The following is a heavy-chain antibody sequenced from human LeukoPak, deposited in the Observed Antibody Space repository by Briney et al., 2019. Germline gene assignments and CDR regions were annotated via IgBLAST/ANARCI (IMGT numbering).Heavy chain of an antibody. Sequence: GGSLRLSCAASGFTFSNYDMHWVRQATGKGLEWVSAIGTAGDTYYPGSVKGRFTISRENAKNSLYLQMNSLRAGDTAVYYCARVSSKATVRGLITKKNYFYYYMDVWGKGTTVTISS. V-gene: IGHV3-13*01. CDR2: IGTAGDT. CDR1: GFTFSNYD. J-gene: IGHJ6*03. CDR3: ARVSSKATVRGLITKKNYFYYYMDV. D-gene: IGHD3-10*01.